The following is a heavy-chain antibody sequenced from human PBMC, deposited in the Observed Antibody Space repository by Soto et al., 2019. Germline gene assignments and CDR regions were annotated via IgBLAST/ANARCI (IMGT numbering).Heavy chain of an antibody. J-gene: IGHJ4*02. D-gene: IGHD5-12*01. CDR2: INLILGIP. CDR1: GATYSNSA. Sequence: QVQLVQSGAEVKKPGSSVKVSCKASGATYSNSAISWVRQAPGQGLEWMGGINLILGIPDYAHKFQGRVTITADESTNTVYMDLGSLRSEDTALYFCARGGVDVVATSAFDYWGQGTLVTVSS. V-gene: IGHV1-69*10. CDR3: ARGGVDVVATSAFDY.